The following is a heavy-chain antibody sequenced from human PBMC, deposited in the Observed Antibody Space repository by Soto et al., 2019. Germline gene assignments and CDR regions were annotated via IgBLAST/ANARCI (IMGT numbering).Heavy chain of an antibody. CDR1: GFTFSGSG. CDR3: ARVPRDFNAFDI. V-gene: IGHV3-33*01. D-gene: IGHD2-21*02. J-gene: IGHJ3*02. CDR2: IWYDGKNK. Sequence: PGGSLRLSCAASGFTFSGSGMHWVRQAPGKGPEWVAVIWYDGKNKYYPDSVKGRFTISRDNSKNTLYLQMNSLRAEDTAVYYCARVPRDFNAFDIWGQGTMVTVSS.